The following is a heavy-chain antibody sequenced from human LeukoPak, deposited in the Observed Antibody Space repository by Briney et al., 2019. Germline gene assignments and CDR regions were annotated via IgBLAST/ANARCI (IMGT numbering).Heavy chain of an antibody. V-gene: IGHV4-30-2*01. Sequence: PSETLSLTCAVSGGSISSGGYSWSWIRQPPGKGLEWIVYIYHSGSTYYNPSLKSRVTISVDRSKNQFSLKLSSVTAADTAVYYCARGSGATVYWFDPWGQGTLVTVSS. CDR1: GGSISSGGYS. CDR3: ARGSGATVYWFDP. D-gene: IGHD1-26*01. J-gene: IGHJ5*02. CDR2: IYHSGST.